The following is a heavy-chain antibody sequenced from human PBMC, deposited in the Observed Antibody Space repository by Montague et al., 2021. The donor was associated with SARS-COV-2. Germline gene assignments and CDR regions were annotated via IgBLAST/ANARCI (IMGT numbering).Heavy chain of an antibody. J-gene: IGHJ6*03. CDR3: ASSYYYGSGTYVYNFYMDV. Sequence: SETLSLTCTVSGGSVSSSPYYWCWIRQPPGRVLELVGIISYSGRTYFSPSLKSRLTISVDSSENQFSLRLSSVTAADTAVYYCASSYYYGSGTYVYNFYMDVWGKGTTVTV. CDR2: ISYSGRT. D-gene: IGHD3-10*01. CDR1: GGSVSSSPYY. V-gene: IGHV4-39*01.